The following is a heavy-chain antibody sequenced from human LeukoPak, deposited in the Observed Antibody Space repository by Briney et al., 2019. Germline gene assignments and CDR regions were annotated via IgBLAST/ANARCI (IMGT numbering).Heavy chain of an antibody. CDR2: IIPIDGTA. V-gene: IGHV1-69*01. CDR1: RDTFTRCA. J-gene: IGHJ3*02. Sequence: SVKVSCKASRDTFTRCAFSWVRQAPGQGLEWMGGIIPIDGTANFAQKFQGRVTITADQSTSTAYMELSSLRSEDTAIYYCARDPGAPVRAFGIWGQGTLVTVSS. D-gene: IGHD3-10*01. CDR3: ARDPGAPVRAFGI.